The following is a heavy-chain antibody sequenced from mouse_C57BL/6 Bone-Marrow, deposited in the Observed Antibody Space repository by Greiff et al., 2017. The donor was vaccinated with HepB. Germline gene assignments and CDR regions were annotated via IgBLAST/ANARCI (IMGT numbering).Heavy chain of an antibody. V-gene: IGHV1-4*01. D-gene: IGHD2-4*01. Sequence: QVQLQQSGAELARPGASVKMSCKASGYTFTSYTMHWVKQRPGQGLEWIGYINPSSGYTKYNQKFKDKATLTADKSSSTAYMQLSSLTSEDSAVYYCAKGRGYDDSSLDYWGQGTTLTVSS. J-gene: IGHJ2*01. CDR3: AKGRGYDDSSLDY. CDR1: GYTFTSYT. CDR2: INPSSGYT.